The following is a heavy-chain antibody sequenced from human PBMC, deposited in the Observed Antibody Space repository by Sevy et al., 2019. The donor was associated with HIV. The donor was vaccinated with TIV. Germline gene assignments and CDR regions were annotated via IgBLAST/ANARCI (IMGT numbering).Heavy chain of an antibody. CDR2: ISSSGSSI. CDR1: GFTFSSYD. CDR3: TRNGGAFDSGFDP. V-gene: IGHV3-48*03. Sequence: GGSLRLSCTASGFTFSSYDMNWVRQAPGKGLEWVSKISSSGSSIYYADSVKGRFTITRDNAKNSLNLHMNSLTAEDTAVSYCTRNGGAFDSGFDPWGQGTLVTVSS. D-gene: IGHD3-22*01. J-gene: IGHJ5*02.